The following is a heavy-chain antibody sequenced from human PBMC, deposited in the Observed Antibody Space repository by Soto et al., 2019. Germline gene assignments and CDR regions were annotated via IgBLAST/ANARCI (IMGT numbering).Heavy chain of an antibody. CDR2: IKHGGSS. V-gene: IGHV4-34*01. CDR1: AGSFSHYY. J-gene: IGHJ3*02. D-gene: IGHD6-19*01. CDR3: ARGGSSDWQVALDI. Sequence: QVQQQPWGAGLLKPSETLSLTCTVYAGSFSHYYWNWIRQSPGKGLEWIGKIKHGGSSSYNPSLMSRVSISVDMSKNQFSLTLSSVTAAYTAVYYCARGGSSDWQVALDIWGQGTMVPVSS.